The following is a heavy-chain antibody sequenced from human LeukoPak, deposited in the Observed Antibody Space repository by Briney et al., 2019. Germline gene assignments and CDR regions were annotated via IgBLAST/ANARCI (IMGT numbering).Heavy chain of an antibody. J-gene: IGHJ5*02. Sequence: SETLSLTCAVYGGSFSGYYWGWIRQPPGKGLEWIGSIYYNGNTYHTPSLKSRLTISVDTSKNQFSLKLSSVTAADTALYYCARHGQWLVLDTSFDPWGQGTLVTVSS. CDR2: IYYNGNT. CDR1: GGSFSGYY. D-gene: IGHD6-19*01. V-gene: IGHV4-39*01. CDR3: ARHGQWLVLDTSFDP.